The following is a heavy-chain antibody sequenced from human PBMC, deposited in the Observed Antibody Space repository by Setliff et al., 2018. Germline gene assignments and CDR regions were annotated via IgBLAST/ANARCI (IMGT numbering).Heavy chain of an antibody. V-gene: IGHV4-38-2*02. CDR1: GYSISSGYY. D-gene: IGHD3-22*01. J-gene: IGHJ3*02. CDR2: IYHSGGT. Sequence: SETLSLTCAVSGYSISSGYYWGWIRQPPGKGLEWIGNIYHSGGTYYNPSLKSRVTISVDTSKNQFSLNLSSVTAADTAMYYCERDYYDSRGSYAFDIWGQGTVVTVS. CDR3: ERDYYDSRGSYAFDI.